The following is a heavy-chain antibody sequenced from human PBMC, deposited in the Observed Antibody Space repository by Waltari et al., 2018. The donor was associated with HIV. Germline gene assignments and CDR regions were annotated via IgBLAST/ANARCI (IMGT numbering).Heavy chain of an antibody. J-gene: IGHJ4*02. CDR1: GFTFSDYY. CDR3: ARDRYYDTSGYRSLDY. Sequence: QVQLVESGGGLVEPGGSLRLSCAASGFTFSDYYMNWIRQAPGKGLEWFSYISSSGNTIYYADSVKGRFTISRDNAKNSLYLQLNSLRAEDTAVYYCARDRYYDTSGYRSLDYWGQGTLVTVSS. D-gene: IGHD3-22*01. V-gene: IGHV3-11*01. CDR2: ISSSGNTI.